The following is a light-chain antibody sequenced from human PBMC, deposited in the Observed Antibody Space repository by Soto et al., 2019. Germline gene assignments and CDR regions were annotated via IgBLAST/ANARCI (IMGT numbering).Light chain of an antibody. J-gene: IGLJ1*01. CDR1: STDIGAYNY. CDR2: EVT. Sequence: QSVLTQPASVSGSPGQSITISCTGTSTDIGAYNYVSWYQQHPGKAPKLLIYEVTNRPSGVSNRFSGSKPGNTASLTISGLQAEDEANYYCNSYTTLSNRVFGTGTKVTV. V-gene: IGLV2-14*01. CDR3: NSYTTLSNRV.